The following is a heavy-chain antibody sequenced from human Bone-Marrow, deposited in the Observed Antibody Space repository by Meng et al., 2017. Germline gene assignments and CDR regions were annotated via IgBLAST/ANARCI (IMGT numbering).Heavy chain of an antibody. V-gene: IGHV4-34*01. CDR2: INHSGST. J-gene: IGHJ4*02. CDR3: ARVRRPRGMRGYGLDY. CDR1: GGYFSGYY. Sequence: GLLKPSCTLSLHVAVYGGYFSGYYWSWIRQPPGKGLEWIGEINHSGSTNYNPSLKSRVTISVDTSKNQFSLKLSSVTAADTAVYYYARVRRPRGMRGYGLDYWGQGTLVTVSS. D-gene: IGHD5-12*01.